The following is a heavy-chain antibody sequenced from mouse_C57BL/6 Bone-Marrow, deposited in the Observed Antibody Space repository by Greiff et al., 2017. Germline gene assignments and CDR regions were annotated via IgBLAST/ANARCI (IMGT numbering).Heavy chain of an antibody. CDR3: ARGGYYYGSSYEGYYAMDY. CDR1: GYTFTSYG. D-gene: IGHD1-1*01. J-gene: IGHJ4*01. CDR2: IYPRSGNT. V-gene: IGHV1-81*01. Sequence: QVQLKESGAELARPGASVKLSCKASGYTFTSYGISWVKQRTGQGLEWIGEIYPRSGNTYYNEKFKGKATLTADKSSSTAYMELRSLTSEDSAVYFCARGGYYYGSSYEGYYAMDYWGQGTSVTVSS.